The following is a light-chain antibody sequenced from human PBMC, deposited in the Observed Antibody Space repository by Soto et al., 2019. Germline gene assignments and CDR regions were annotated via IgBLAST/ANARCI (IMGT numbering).Light chain of an antibody. CDR3: QSYDSSNHAV. Sequence: NFLLTQPHSVSESPGKTVTISCTRSSGSIASNYVQWYQQRPGSAPTTVIYDDNQRPSGVPDRFSGSIDSSSNSASLPISGLKTEDEADYYCQSYDSSNHAVFGGGTQLTVL. CDR2: DDN. J-gene: IGLJ7*01. V-gene: IGLV6-57*04. CDR1: SGSIASNY.